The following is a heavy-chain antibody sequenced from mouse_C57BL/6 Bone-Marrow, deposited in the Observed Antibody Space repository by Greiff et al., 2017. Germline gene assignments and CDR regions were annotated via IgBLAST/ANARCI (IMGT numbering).Heavy chain of an antibody. V-gene: IGHV1-81*01. Sequence: VQLQQSGAELARPGASVTLSCKASGYTFTSYGIRWVKQRTGQGLEWIGEIYPRGGNTYSNDKFKGKATLTADTSSSTAYMELSSLTSEDSAFSFGASERLCKSGYAMDYWGQGTSVTVSS. CDR1: GYTFTSYG. CDR3: ASERLCKSGYAMDY. CDR2: IYPRGGNT. D-gene: IGHD6-5*01. J-gene: IGHJ4*01.